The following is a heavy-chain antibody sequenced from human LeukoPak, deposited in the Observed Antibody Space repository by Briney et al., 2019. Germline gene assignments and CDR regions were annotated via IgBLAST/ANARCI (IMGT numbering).Heavy chain of an antibody. Sequence: NASQTLSLTCTVSGGSISSGGYYWSWIRQPPGKGLEWIGYIYHSGSTYYNPSLKSRVTISVDRSKNQFSLKLSSVTAADMAVYYCARTWGNWYFDLWGRGTLVTVSS. J-gene: IGHJ2*01. D-gene: IGHD3-16*01. CDR3: ARTWGNWYFDL. CDR2: IYHSGST. CDR1: GGSISSGGYY. V-gene: IGHV4-30-2*01.